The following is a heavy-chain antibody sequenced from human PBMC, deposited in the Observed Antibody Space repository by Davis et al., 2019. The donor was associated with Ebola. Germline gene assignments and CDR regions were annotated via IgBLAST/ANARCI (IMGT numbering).Heavy chain of an antibody. CDR2: IYAGNDNT. J-gene: IGHJ4*02. D-gene: IGHD2-8*01. CDR1: GYTFTGYY. Sequence: ASVKVSCKASGYTFTGYYMHWVRQAPGHSLEWMGWIYAGNDNTKYSQKFQDRVTITRDASASTAYMELSSLRSEDTAVYYCAGDPMVYNIPSFFNYWGQGTLVTVSS. V-gene: IGHV1-3*01. CDR3: AGDPMVYNIPSFFNY.